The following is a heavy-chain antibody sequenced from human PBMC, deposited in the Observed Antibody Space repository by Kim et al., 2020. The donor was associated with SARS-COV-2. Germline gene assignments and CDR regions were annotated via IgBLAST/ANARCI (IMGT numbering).Heavy chain of an antibody. CDR1: GFTFSSYG. Sequence: GGSLRLSCAASGFTFSSYGMHWVRQAPGKGLEWVAVISYDGSNKYYADSVKGRFTISRDNSKNTLYLQMNSLRAEDTAVYYCAKEHAPTGYYFDYWGQGTLVTVSS. CDR3: AKEHAPTGYYFDY. CDR2: ISYDGSNK. V-gene: IGHV3-30*18. J-gene: IGHJ4*02.